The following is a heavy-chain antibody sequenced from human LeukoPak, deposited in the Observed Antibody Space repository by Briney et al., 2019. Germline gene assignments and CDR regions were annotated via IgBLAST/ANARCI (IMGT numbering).Heavy chain of an antibody. CDR3: ARGRTAMVNAFDI. D-gene: IGHD5-18*01. J-gene: IGHJ3*02. Sequence: SETLSLTCAVYGGSFIGYYWSWIRQPPGKGLEWIGEINHSGSTNYNPSLKSRVTISVDTPKNQFSLKLSSVTAADTAVYYCARGRTAMVNAFDIWGQGTMVTVSS. CDR2: INHSGST. V-gene: IGHV4-34*01. CDR1: GGSFIGYY.